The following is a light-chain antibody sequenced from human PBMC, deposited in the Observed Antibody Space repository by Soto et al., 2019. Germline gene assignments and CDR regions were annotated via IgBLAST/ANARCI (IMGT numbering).Light chain of an antibody. Sequence: EIVLTQSPGTLSLSPGERATLSCRASRSVSSRYLAWYQQNPGQAPRLLIYGASSRATGIPDRFSGSGSGTAFTLTISRLEPEDFAVYHCHQYGYSPNIFGQGTRLEIK. CDR1: RSVSSRY. CDR3: HQYGYSPNI. CDR2: GAS. J-gene: IGKJ2*01. V-gene: IGKV3-20*01.